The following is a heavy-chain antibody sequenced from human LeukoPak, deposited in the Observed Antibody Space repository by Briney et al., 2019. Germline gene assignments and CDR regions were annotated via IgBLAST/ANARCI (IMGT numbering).Heavy chain of an antibody. Sequence: SETLSLTCAVYGGSFRSNYWSWIRQPPGKGLEWIGEINHSGSTNYNPSLKSRVTISLDTSKNQVSLKVTSVTAADTAVYYCARIRSGGGERGSSSYLSNAFDIWSQGTMVTVSS. V-gene: IGHV4-34*01. CDR1: GGSFRSNY. J-gene: IGHJ3*02. D-gene: IGHD6-13*01. CDR3: ARIRSGGGERGSSSYLSNAFDI. CDR2: INHSGST.